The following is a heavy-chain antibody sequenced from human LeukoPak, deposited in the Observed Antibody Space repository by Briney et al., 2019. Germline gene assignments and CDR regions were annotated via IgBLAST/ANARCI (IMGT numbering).Heavy chain of an antibody. V-gene: IGHV3-74*01. D-gene: IGHD3-22*01. CDR2: ISPTGSTT. CDR3: AGGDWGYDSSGQQFDY. CDR1: GFSFSGHW. J-gene: IGHJ4*02. Sequence: GGSLRLSCTASGFSFSGHWMHWARQLPGKGLVWVSRISPTGSTTSYADSVKGRFTVSRDNAKSTLYLQVNSLRAEDTAVYYCAGGDWGYDSSGQQFDYWGQGTLVTVSS.